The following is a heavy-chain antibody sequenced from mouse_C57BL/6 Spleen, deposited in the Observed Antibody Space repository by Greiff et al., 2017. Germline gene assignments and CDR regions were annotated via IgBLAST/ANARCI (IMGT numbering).Heavy chain of an antibody. Sequence: EVKLQESGPGLVKPSQSLSLTCSVTGYSITSGYYWNWIRQFPGNKLEWMGYISYDGSNNYNPSLKNRISITRDTSKNQFFLKLNSVTTEDTATYYCARDHKAYYSNYNYAMDYWGQGTSVTVSS. CDR2: ISYDGSN. D-gene: IGHD2-5*01. V-gene: IGHV3-6*01. CDR3: ARDHKAYYSNYNYAMDY. J-gene: IGHJ4*01. CDR1: GYSITSGYY.